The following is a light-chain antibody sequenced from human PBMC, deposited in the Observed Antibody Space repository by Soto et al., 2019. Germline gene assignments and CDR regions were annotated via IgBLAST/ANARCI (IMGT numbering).Light chain of an antibody. Sequence: DIQMTQPPSSLSASVGDRVTITCGASQSISSYLNWYQQKPGKAPKLLIYAASSLQSGVPSRFSGSGSGTDFTLTISSLQPEDFATYYCQQSYSTLMYTFGQGTKLEIK. CDR2: AAS. J-gene: IGKJ2*01. CDR3: QQSYSTLMYT. V-gene: IGKV1-39*01. CDR1: QSISSY.